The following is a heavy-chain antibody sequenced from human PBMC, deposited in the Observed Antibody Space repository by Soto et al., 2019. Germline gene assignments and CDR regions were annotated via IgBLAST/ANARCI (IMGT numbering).Heavy chain of an antibody. CDR3: AREGDGRPARDYYYGMDV. D-gene: IGHD1-26*01. Sequence: GGSLRLSCEASGFTSGGYGMHWVRQAPGKGLEWVALISYDGSRTYYADSVKGRFTISRDNSKDTLYLQMSSLTTEDSAVYYCAREGDGRPARDYYYGMDVWGQGTTVTVSS. CDR2: ISYDGSRT. J-gene: IGHJ6*02. V-gene: IGHV3-30-3*01. CDR1: GFTSGGYG.